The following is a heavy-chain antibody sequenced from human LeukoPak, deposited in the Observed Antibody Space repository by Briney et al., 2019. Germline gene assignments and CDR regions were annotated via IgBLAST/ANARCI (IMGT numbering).Heavy chain of an antibody. J-gene: IGHJ6*03. D-gene: IGHD1-26*01. CDR2: IYYSGST. V-gene: IGHV4-59*12. CDR1: GGSISSYY. Sequence: SETLSLTCTVSGGSISSYYWSWIRQPPGKGLEWIGYIYYSGSTNYNPSLKSRVTISADKSKNQVSLRLTSVTAADTAVYYCARLSVIVGAALEYYYYYMDVWGQGTTVTVSS. CDR3: ARLSVIVGAALEYYYYYMDV.